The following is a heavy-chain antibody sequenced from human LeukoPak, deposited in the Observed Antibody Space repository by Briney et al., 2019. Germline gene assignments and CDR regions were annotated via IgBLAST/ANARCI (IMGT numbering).Heavy chain of an antibody. V-gene: IGHV1-69*01. J-gene: IGHJ6*03. CDR2: IIPIFGTA. Sequence: SVKVSCKASGGTFSSYAISWVRQAPGQGLEWMGGIIPIFGTANYAQKFQGRVMITADESTSTAYMELSSLRSEDTAVYYCARSSSSYFSYYYMDVWGKGTTVTVSS. CDR1: GGTFSSYA. CDR3: ARSSSSYFSYYYMDV. D-gene: IGHD6-6*01.